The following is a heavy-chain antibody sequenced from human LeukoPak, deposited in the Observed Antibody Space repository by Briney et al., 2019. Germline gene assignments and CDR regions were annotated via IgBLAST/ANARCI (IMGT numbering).Heavy chain of an antibody. V-gene: IGHV1-2*02. CDR1: GYTFTVYY. CDR3: ARRDNGYDFLDY. CDR2: INPHSGGT. Sequence: ASVKVSCKASGYTFTVYYMHWVRQAPGQGLEWVGWINPHSGGTNYAQKFEGRVTMTRDTSIDTAYMELNLLRSDDSAVYYCARRDNGYDFLDYWGQGTLVTVFS. J-gene: IGHJ4*02. D-gene: IGHD5-12*01.